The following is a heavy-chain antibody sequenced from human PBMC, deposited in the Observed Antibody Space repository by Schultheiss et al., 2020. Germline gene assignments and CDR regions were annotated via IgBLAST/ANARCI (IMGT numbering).Heavy chain of an antibody. CDR1: GFTFGDYA. CDR3: ARAQAEMGYGYYFDY. V-gene: IGHV3-30-3*01. J-gene: IGHJ4*02. Sequence: GGSLRLSCTASGFTFGDYAMSWVRQAPGKGLEWVAVISYDGSNKYYADSVKGRFTISRDNAKNTLYLQMNSLRAEDTAVYYCARAQAEMGYGYYFDYWGQGTLVTVSS. D-gene: IGHD5-12*01. CDR2: ISYDGSNK.